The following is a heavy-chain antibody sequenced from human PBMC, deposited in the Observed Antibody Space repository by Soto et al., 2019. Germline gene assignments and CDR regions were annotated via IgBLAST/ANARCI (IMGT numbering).Heavy chain of an antibody. D-gene: IGHD6-13*01. CDR3: AKSWAPGIAAAGSYYFDY. Sequence: SETLSLTCTVSGGSISSSSYYWGWIRQPPGKGLEWIGSIYYSRSTYYNPSLKSRVTISVDTSKNQFSLKLSSVTAADTAVYYCAKSWAPGIAAAGSYYFDYWGQGTLVTVSS. J-gene: IGHJ4*02. V-gene: IGHV4-39*01. CDR1: GGSISSSSYY. CDR2: IYYSRST.